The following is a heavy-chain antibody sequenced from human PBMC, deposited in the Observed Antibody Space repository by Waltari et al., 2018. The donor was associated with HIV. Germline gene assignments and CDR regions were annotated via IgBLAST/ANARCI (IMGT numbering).Heavy chain of an antibody. D-gene: IGHD1-1*01. CDR2: RKSKTDGGTT. CDR3: TTGVGLERLISFDY. Sequence: EVQLVESGGCLVKPGGSLRLSCAASGFTFSNAWMICVRQAPGTGLEWVGRRKSKTDGGTTDYAAPVKGRFTISRDDSKNTLYLQMNSLKTEDTAVYYCTTGVGLERLISFDYWGQGTLVTVSS. CDR1: GFTFSNAW. V-gene: IGHV3-15*01. J-gene: IGHJ4*02.